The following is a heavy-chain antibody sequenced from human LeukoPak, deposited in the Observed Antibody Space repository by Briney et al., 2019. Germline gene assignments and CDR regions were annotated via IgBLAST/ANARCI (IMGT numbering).Heavy chain of an antibody. CDR1: GFTFDDYG. J-gene: IGHJ3*02. CDR3: ARGIPTGAFDI. CDR2: INWNGGST. D-gene: IGHD1-14*01. V-gene: IGHV3-20*04. Sequence: GSLRLSCAASGFTFDDYGMSWVRQAPGKGVEWVSGINWNGGSTGYADSVKGRFTISRDNDKNSLYLQMNSLRAEDTALYYGARGIPTGAFDIWGQGTMVTVSS.